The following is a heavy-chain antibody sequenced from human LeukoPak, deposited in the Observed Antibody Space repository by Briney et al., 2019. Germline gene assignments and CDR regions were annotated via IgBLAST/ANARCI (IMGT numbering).Heavy chain of an antibody. V-gene: IGHV3-23*01. J-gene: IGHJ4*02. D-gene: IGHD2-2*01. CDR1: GFTFSSYA. CDR3: AKGRPLGYCSSTSCSTVWSEFDY. CDR2: ISGSGGST. Sequence: GGSLRLSCAASGFTFSSYAMSWVRQAPGKGLEWVSAISGSGGSTYYADSVKGRFTISSDNSKNTLYLQMNSLRAEDTAVYYCAKGRPLGYCSSTSCSTVWSEFDYWGQGTLATVSS.